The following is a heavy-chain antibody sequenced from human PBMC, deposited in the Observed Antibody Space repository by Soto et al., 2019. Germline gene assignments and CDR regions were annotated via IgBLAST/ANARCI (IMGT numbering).Heavy chain of an antibody. Sequence: GGSLRLCCAASGFSLSTNTMHWVRQVPGKGLEWVASISNDGRRKYYADFVKGRFTISRDTANNILYLEMNSLRAEDTSLYYCARVATAMTYDFWGQGTQVTVSS. CDR2: ISNDGRRK. CDR1: GFSLSTNT. V-gene: IGHV3-30*04. CDR3: ARVATAMTYDF. J-gene: IGHJ4*02. D-gene: IGHD2-21*02.